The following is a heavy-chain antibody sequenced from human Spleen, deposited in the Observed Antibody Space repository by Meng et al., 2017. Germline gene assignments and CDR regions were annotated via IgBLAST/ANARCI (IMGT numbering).Heavy chain of an antibody. Sequence: SLKISCAASGFTFDDYAMHWVRQAPGKGLEWVSGISWNSGNIDYADSVKGRFTISRDNAKNTLYLQMNSLRAEDTAVYYCARGFGSTSSYFDYWGQGTLVTVSS. V-gene: IGHV3-9*01. CDR1: GFTFDDYA. CDR3: ARGFGSTSSYFDY. J-gene: IGHJ4*02. CDR2: ISWNSGNI. D-gene: IGHD1-26*01.